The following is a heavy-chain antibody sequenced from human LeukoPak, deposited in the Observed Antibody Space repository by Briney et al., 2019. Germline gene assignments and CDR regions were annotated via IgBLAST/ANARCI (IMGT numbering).Heavy chain of an antibody. Sequence: ASVKVSCKASRYTFTGYYMHWVRQAPGQGLEWMGWINPNSGGTNYAQKFQGRVTMTRDTSISTAYMELSRLRSDDTAVYYCARVGGYCSGGSCYIGWFDPWGQGTLVTVSS. D-gene: IGHD2-15*01. CDR3: ARVGGYCSGGSCYIGWFDP. CDR1: RYTFTGYY. CDR2: INPNSGGT. V-gene: IGHV1-2*02. J-gene: IGHJ5*02.